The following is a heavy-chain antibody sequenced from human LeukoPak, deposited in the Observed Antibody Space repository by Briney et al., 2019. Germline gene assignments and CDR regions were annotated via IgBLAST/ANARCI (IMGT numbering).Heavy chain of an antibody. D-gene: IGHD5-24*01. CDR1: GGSIRSSSYY. V-gene: IGHV4-39*01. CDR3: ARQVLEMTAMYAFDI. J-gene: IGHJ3*02. CDR2: IYYDGSP. Sequence: PSETLSLTCTASGGSIRSSSYYWGWIRQPPGKGLEWIGSIYYDGSPYYNPSLKSRVTISVDTSKNQFSLKVRSVTAADTAVYYCARQVLEMTAMYAFDIWGQGTIVTVSS.